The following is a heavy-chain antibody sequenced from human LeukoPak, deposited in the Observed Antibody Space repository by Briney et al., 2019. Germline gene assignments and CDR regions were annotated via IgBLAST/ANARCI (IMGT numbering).Heavy chain of an antibody. D-gene: IGHD2-15*01. Sequence: EPPETLSLTCVVSGGSVSGYYWGWIRQPPGRGLEWIGYVYYSGSTNYNPSFKSRITISVDTSRNQFSLQLSSVTAADTAVYYCARIHRYCSGGACYVLDNWGQGTLVAVSS. CDR1: GGSVSGYY. CDR2: VYYSGST. J-gene: IGHJ4*02. CDR3: ARIHRYCSGGACYVLDN. V-gene: IGHV4-59*02.